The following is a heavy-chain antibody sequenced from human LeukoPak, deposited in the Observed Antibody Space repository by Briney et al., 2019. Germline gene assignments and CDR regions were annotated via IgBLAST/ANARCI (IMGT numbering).Heavy chain of an antibody. CDR2: ISAYNGNT. V-gene: IGHV1-18*01. CDR1: GDTFSKYG. CDR3: ARSGSYPREFDY. J-gene: IGHJ4*02. Sequence: ASVKVSCKASGDTFSKYGISWVRQAPGQGLEWMGWISAYNGNTNYAQKLQGRVTMTTDTSTSTAYMELRSLRSDDTAVYYCARSGSYPREFDYWGQGTLVTVSS. D-gene: IGHD1-26*01.